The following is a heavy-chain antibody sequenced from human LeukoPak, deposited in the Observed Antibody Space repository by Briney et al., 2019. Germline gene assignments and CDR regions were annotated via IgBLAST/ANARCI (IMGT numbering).Heavy chain of an antibody. CDR2: IYHSGST. Sequence: PSQTLSLTCAVSGGSISSGCYSWSWIRQPPGKGLESIGYIYHSGSTYYNPSLKSRVTISVDRSKNQFSLKLSSVTAADTAVYYCARSYYANWFDPWGQGTLVTVSS. J-gene: IGHJ5*02. V-gene: IGHV4-30-2*01. CDR1: GGSISSGCYS. D-gene: IGHD3-3*01. CDR3: ARSYYANWFDP.